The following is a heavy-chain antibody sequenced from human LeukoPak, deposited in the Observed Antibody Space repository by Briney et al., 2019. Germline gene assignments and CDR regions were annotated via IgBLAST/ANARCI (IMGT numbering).Heavy chain of an antibody. CDR2: INPNSGGT. Sequence: ASVKVSCKASGYTFTGYYMHWVRQAPGQGLEWMGWINPNSGGTNYAQKFQGWVTMTRDTSISTAYMELSRLRSDDTAVYYCAREGSYYDFWSGSWLDPWGQGTLVTVSS. V-gene: IGHV1-2*04. J-gene: IGHJ5*02. CDR1: GYTFTGYY. D-gene: IGHD3-3*01. CDR3: AREGSYYDFWSGSWLDP.